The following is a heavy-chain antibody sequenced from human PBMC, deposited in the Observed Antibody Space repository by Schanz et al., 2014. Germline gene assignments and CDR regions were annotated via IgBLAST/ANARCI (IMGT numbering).Heavy chain of an antibody. Sequence: EVQLVESGGGLVKPGGSLKLSCAASGFTFSAYWMHWVRQVPGKGLVWIARINTDETTTKYADSVRGRFTISRDNAKNSLYLQMNSLRAEDTAVYYCAATTILADWGQGTLVAVSS. CDR2: INTDETTT. V-gene: IGHV3-74*02. CDR1: GFTFSAYW. J-gene: IGHJ4*02. CDR3: AATTILAD. D-gene: IGHD3-3*01.